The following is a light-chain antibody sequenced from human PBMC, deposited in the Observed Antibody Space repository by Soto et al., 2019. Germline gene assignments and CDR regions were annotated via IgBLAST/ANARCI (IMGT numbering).Light chain of an antibody. V-gene: IGKV3-20*01. CDR1: QTVSSRY. J-gene: IGKJ3*01. CDR3: LQFSTSLLFT. CDR2: DVS. Sequence: IVLTQSPGTLSLSPGERATLSCRTSQTVSSRYLAWCQQKPGQAPRLLIYDVSNRATGIPDRFSGSGSGTDFTLTISRLEPEDSAVYYWLQFSTSLLFTCGPGTKVEIK.